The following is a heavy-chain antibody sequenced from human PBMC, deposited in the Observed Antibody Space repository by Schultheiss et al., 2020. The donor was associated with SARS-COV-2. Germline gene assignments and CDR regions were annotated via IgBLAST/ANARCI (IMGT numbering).Heavy chain of an antibody. CDR3: ARESDYYDSSGPTLPDY. Sequence: LRLSCTVSGGSISSGGYYWSWIRQHPGKGLEWIGYIYYSGSTYYNPSLKSRVTISVDTSKNQFSLKLSSVTAADTAVYYCARESDYYDSSGPTLPDYWGQGTLVTVSS. V-gene: IGHV4-31*03. D-gene: IGHD3-22*01. CDR1: GGSISSGGYY. CDR2: IYYSGST. J-gene: IGHJ4*02.